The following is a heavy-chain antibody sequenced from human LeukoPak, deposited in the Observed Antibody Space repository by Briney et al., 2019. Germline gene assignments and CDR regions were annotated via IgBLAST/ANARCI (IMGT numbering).Heavy chain of an antibody. CDR2: IYYSGST. CDR1: GGSISSSSYY. V-gene: IGHV4-39*07. D-gene: IGHD2-2*01. Sequence: PSETLSLTCTVSGGSISSSSYYWGWIRQPPGKGLERIGSIYYSGSTYYNPSLKSRVSMSLDTSKNQFSLKLTSVTAADTAVYYCARLYCSRTSCYSGMDVWGQGTTVTVSS. CDR3: ARLYCSRTSCYSGMDV. J-gene: IGHJ6*02.